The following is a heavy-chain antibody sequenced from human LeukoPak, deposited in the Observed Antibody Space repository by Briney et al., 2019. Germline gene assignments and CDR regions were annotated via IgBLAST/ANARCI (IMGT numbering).Heavy chain of an antibody. CDR1: GGSISDYY. J-gene: IGHJ4*02. CDR2: FYTSGST. Sequence: PSETLPLTCTVSGGSISDYYWSWIRQPAGKGLEWIGRFYTSGSTDYNPSLKSRVAMSVDTSKNQFSLKLNSMTAADTAVYYCARGPPPDFDCWGQGTLVTVSS. CDR3: ARGPPPDFDC. V-gene: IGHV4-4*07.